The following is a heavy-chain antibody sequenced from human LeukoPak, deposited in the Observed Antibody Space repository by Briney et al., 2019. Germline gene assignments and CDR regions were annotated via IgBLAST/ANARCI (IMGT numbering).Heavy chain of an antibody. CDR2: IIPIFGTA. V-gene: IGHV1-69*01. J-gene: IGHJ5*02. D-gene: IGHD6-13*01. Sequence: GSSVTVSCTASGGTFSSYAISWVRQAPGQGLEWMGGIIPIFGTANYAQKFQGRVTITADESTSTAYMELSSLRSEDTAVYYCASASSSYDWFDPWGQGTLVTVSS. CDR1: GGTFSSYA. CDR3: ASASSSYDWFDP.